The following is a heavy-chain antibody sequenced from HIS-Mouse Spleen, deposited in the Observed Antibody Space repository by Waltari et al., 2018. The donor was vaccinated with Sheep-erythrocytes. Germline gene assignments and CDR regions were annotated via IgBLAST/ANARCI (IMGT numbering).Heavy chain of an antibody. CDR2: IYSGGRT. Sequence: EVQLVESGGGLVQPGGSLRLSCAASGFTVSSNYMSWVRQAPGKGLGWVAVIYSGGRTDDADSVKGRFTSSRDNSKNTLYRQMNSLRAEDTAVYYCARGGGSRIAADYWGQGTLVTVSS. D-gene: IGHD6-13*01. V-gene: IGHV3-66*01. CDR1: GFTVSSNY. CDR3: ARGGGSRIAADY. J-gene: IGHJ4*02.